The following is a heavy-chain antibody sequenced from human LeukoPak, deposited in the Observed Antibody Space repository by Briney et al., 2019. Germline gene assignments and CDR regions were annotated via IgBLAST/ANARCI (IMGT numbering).Heavy chain of an antibody. Sequence: GGSLRLSCAASGFTFDDYGSVNWNGGSTGYADSVKGRFTISRDNSKNTLYLQMNSLRAEDTAVYYCARDRCSGGSCYRDYWGQGTLVTVSS. CDR2: VNWNGGST. CDR3: ARDRCSGGSCYRDY. CDR1: GFTFDDYG. D-gene: IGHD2-15*01. V-gene: IGHV3-20*04. J-gene: IGHJ4*02.